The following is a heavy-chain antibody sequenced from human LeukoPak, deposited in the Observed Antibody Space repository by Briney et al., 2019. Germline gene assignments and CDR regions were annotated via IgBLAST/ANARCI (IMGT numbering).Heavy chain of an antibody. Sequence: ASVKVSCKASGYTFADYYIHWVRQAPGKGLEWMGGFDPEDGETIYAQKFQGRVTMTEDTSTDTAYMELSSLRSEDTAVYYCATEWIQLWGVDYWGQGTLVTVSS. CDR2: FDPEDGET. J-gene: IGHJ4*02. V-gene: IGHV1-24*01. D-gene: IGHD5-18*01. CDR3: ATEWIQLWGVDY. CDR1: GYTFADYY.